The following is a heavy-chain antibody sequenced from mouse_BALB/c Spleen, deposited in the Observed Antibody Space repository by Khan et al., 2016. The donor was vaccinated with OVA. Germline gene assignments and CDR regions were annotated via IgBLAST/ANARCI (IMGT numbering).Heavy chain of an antibody. CDR1: GYTFTTYT. CDR2: IDPSSAYT. D-gene: IGHD1-1*01. CDR3: ARYYYGYTYGFAY. J-gene: IGHJ3*01. Sequence: VELVESGAELARPGASVKMSYKASGYTFTTYTMHWVKQRPGQGLVGFGYIDPSSAYTNYNQKFKDKATFTPDKSSNTAYLQLSGLTSEDSAVYYCARYYYGYTYGFAYWGQGTLVTVSA. V-gene: IGHV1-4*01.